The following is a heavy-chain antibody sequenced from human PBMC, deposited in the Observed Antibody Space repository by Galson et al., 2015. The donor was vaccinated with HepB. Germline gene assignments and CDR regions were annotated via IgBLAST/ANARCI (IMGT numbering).Heavy chain of an antibody. CDR3: AKAQTVVVPAHFEY. V-gene: IGHV3-23*01. CDR2: ISASGSST. D-gene: IGHD2-2*01. Sequence: SLRLSCAASGFTFGSFAINWVRQAPGKGLEWVAAISASGSSTYYADSVKGRFTVSRDNPKNTLALQMDSLRAEDTAIYYCAKAQTVVVPAHFEYWGQGALVTVSS. CDR1: GFTFGSFA. J-gene: IGHJ4*02.